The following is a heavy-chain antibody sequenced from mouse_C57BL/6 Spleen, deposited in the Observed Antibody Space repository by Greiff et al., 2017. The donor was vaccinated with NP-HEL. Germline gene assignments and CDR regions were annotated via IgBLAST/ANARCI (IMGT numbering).Heavy chain of an antibody. D-gene: IGHD1-1*01. CDR3: ARYHLSSYGFDY. J-gene: IGHJ2*01. CDR1: GYTFTSYW. V-gene: IGHV1-55*01. Sequence: QVQLQQPGAELVKPGASVKMSCKASGYTFTSYWITWVKQRPGQGLEWIGDIYPGSGSTNYNEKFKSKATLTVDTSSSTAYMQLSSLTSEDSAVYYCARYHLSSYGFDYWGQGTTLTVSS. CDR2: IYPGSGST.